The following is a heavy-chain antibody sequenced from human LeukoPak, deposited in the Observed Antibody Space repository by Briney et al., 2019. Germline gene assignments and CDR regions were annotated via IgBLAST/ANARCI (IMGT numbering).Heavy chain of an antibody. V-gene: IGHV3-74*01. D-gene: IGHD6-25*01. J-gene: IGHJ3*01. Sequence: GGSLMLSFAAYGFHFSSDWIQWVRQAPGKGLVWVSRINNDGSDIIYAHSGKGRFAMPRDNAENTLILQMSGLRTDDTALYYCARGGGSHAFDLWGQGTMVTVSS. CDR3: ARGGGSHAFDL. CDR1: GFHFSSDW. CDR2: INNDGSDI.